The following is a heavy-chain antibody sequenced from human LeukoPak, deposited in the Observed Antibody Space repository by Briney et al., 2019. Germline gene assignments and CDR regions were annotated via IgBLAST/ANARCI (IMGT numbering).Heavy chain of an antibody. CDR3: ARGGILYGLDV. D-gene: IGHD6-13*01. J-gene: IGHJ6*02. CDR2: ISGSGDKT. V-gene: IGHV3-23*01. Sequence: GGSLRLPCAVSGFTFSSYSMSWVRQAPGKGLEWVSAISGSGDKTYYADSVKGQFTISRDNSKNTLYLQMSSLRAEDTAAYFCARGGILYGLDVWGQGTTVTVSS. CDR1: GFTFSSYS.